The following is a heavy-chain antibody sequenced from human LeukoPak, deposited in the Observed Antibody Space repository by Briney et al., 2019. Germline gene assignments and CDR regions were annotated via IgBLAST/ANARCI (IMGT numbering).Heavy chain of an antibody. CDR2: ISYDGSNK. CDR3: ARDRRSTEVAATPVY. V-gene: IGHV3-30*04. CDR1: GFTFSSYA. J-gene: IGHJ4*02. Sequence: GGSLRLSCAASGFTFSSYAMHWVRQAPGKGLEWVAVISYDGSNKYYADSVKGRFTTSRDNSKNTLYLQMNSLRAEDTAVYYCARDRRSTEVAATPVYWGQGTLVTVSS. D-gene: IGHD2-15*01.